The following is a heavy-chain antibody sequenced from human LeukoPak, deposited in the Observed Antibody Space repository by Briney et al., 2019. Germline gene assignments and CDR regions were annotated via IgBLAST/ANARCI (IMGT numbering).Heavy chain of an antibody. V-gene: IGHV1-18*01. CDR3: ARWELRFLESALDY. J-gene: IGHJ4*02. CDR1: GYTFTSYG. D-gene: IGHD3-3*01. CDR2: ISAYNGNT. Sequence: ASVKVSCKASGYTFTSYGISWVRQAPGQGLEWMGWISAYNGNTNYAQKLQGRVTMTTDTSASTAYMELRSLRSDDTAVYYCARWELRFLESALDYWGQGTLVTVSS.